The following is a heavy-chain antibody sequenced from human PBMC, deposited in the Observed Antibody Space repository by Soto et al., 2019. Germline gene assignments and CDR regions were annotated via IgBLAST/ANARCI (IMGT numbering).Heavy chain of an antibody. V-gene: IGHV5-51*01. CDR2: IYPSDSDD. D-gene: IGHD3-22*01. CDR3: TTERYYYDSSGYYYNAFDI. Sequence: GESLKISCKASGYNFATYWIGWVRQMPGQGLEWMGLIYPSDSDDTYSPSFRGRVTMSVDKSLSTAYLQWISLRASDTAVYYCTTERYYYDSSGYYYNAFDIWAQGTMVTVSS. CDR1: GYNFATYW. J-gene: IGHJ3*02.